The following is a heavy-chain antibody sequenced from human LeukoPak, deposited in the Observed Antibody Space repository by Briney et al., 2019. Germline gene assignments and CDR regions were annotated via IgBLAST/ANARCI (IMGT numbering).Heavy chain of an antibody. CDR1: GGSISSDY. CDR2: MYYSGST. CDR3: AKTRRTANDAFDI. Sequence: PSETLSLTCTVSGGSISSDYWTWIRQPPGKALEWIGYMYYSGSTNYNPSLKSRVTISIGTSNNQFSLKLSSVTAADTAVYYCAKTRRTANDAFDIWGQGTMVTVSS. V-gene: IGHV4-59*01. J-gene: IGHJ3*02.